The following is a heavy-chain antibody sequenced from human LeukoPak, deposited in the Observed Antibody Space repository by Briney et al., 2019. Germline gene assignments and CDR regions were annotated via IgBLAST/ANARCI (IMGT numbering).Heavy chain of an antibody. CDR2: IKQDGSEK. CDR3: ARDGDATSGSLDY. V-gene: IGHV3-7*01. D-gene: IGHD3-22*01. J-gene: IGHJ4*02. Sequence: GGSLRLSCAVSGFTFSSYWMSWVRQAPGKGLEWVANIKQDGSEKNYVDSVKGRFTISRDNARNSLYLQMKSLRGEDTAVYYCARDGDATSGSLDYWGQGTLVTVSS. CDR1: GFTFSSYW.